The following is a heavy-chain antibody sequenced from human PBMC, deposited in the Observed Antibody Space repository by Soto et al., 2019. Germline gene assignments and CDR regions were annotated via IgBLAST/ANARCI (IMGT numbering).Heavy chain of an antibody. V-gene: IGHV1-69*01. Sequence: QVQLVQSGAEVKKPGSSVKVSCKASGGTFSSYAISWVRQAPGQGLEWMGGIIPIFGTANYAQKFQGRVTITADESTSTAYRERSSLRSEDTAVYYCAREGASGSHMGYWGQGTLVTVSS. CDR3: AREGASGSHMGY. CDR2: IIPIFGTA. CDR1: GGTFSSYA. J-gene: IGHJ4*02. D-gene: IGHD3-22*01.